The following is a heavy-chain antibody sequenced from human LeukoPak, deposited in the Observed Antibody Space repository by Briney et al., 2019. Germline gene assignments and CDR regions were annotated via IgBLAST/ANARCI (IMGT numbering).Heavy chain of an antibody. D-gene: IGHD2-15*01. CDR3: ARVYCGGGTCYYVYFDY. CDR1: GFTSSSYS. Sequence: GGSLRLSCAASGFTSSSYSMSWVRQAPGKGLEWVANIKHDGSEKYYGDSVRGRFTISRDNAENSLYLQMNSLRAEDTAVYYCARVYCGGGTCYYVYFDYWGQGTLVTVSS. CDR2: IKHDGSEK. V-gene: IGHV3-7*05. J-gene: IGHJ4*02.